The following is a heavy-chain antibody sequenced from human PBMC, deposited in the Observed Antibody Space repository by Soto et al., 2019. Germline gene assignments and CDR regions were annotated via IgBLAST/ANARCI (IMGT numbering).Heavy chain of an antibody. Sequence: LALTCAVSGASIGSGGWWSWVRQPPGKGLEWIAEIFHDGNTNYSPSLKSRVTISVDKSQNQFSLNVYSVTAADTAVYYCARHEGWTGPDQWGQGTLVTVSS. CDR3: ARHEGWTGPDQ. D-gene: IGHD2-8*02. V-gene: IGHV4-4*02. J-gene: IGHJ5*02. CDR1: GASIGSGGW. CDR2: IFHDGNT.